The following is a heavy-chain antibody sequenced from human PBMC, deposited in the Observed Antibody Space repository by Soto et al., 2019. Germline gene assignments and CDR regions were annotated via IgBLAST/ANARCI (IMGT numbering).Heavy chain of an antibody. J-gene: IGHJ4*02. D-gene: IGHD1-1*01. V-gene: IGHV1-18*01. CDR1: GYTFTSYG. CDR2: LSAYNGNT. CDR3: AANVATGQPKSY. Sequence: QVQLVQSGAEVKKPGVSVKVSCKASGYTFTSYGISWVRQAPRQGLEWMGWLSAYNGNTNYAQKLQGRVTMTTDTSTSTAYMELRSLRSADTAVYYCAANVATGQPKSYWGQGTLVTVSS.